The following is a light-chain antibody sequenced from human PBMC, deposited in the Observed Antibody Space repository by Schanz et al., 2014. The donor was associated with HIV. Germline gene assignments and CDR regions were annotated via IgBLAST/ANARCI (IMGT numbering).Light chain of an antibody. J-gene: IGLJ1*01. Sequence: QSVLTQPASVSGSPGQSITISCTGTSSDVGYYKYVSWYQQHPSKAPKVVIYGVFDRPSGISNRFSGSKSGNTASLTISGLQPEDEADYYCSSLTTSSAPVFGTGTKLTVL. CDR1: SSDVGYYKY. V-gene: IGLV2-14*03. CDR3: SSLTTSSAPV. CDR2: GVF.